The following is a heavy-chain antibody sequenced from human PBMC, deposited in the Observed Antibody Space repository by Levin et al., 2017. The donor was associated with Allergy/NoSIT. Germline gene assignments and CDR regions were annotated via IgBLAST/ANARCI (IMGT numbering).Heavy chain of an antibody. CDR3: AKGRLLWFGELFTRRVGGMDV. V-gene: IGHV3-30*18. Sequence: GGSLRLSCAASGFTFSSYGMHWVRQAPGKGLEWVAVISYDGSNKYYADSVKGRFTISRDNSKNTLYLQMNSLRAEDTAVYYCAKGRLLWFGELFTRRVGGMDVWGQGTTVTVSS. D-gene: IGHD3-10*01. CDR1: GFTFSSYG. CDR2: ISYDGSNK. J-gene: IGHJ6*02.